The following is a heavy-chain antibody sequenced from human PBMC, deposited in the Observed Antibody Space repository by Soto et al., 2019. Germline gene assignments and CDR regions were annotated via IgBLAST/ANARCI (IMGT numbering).Heavy chain of an antibody. J-gene: IGHJ6*04. CDR3: WGEGFGMDV. V-gene: IGHV5-10-1*01. CDR1: GFSFANYW. Sequence: GDSLKISCLGSGFSFANYWINWVRQMPGKGLEWMGRIDPSESYSNYSPSFQGHVTISADKSINTAYLQWSSLKASDTAMYYCWGEGFGMDVWGKGRRVPVSS. CDR2: IDPSESYS. D-gene: IGHD3-16*01.